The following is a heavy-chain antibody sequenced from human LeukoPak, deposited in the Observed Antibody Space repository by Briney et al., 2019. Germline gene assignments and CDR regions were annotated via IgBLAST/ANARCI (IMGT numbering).Heavy chain of an antibody. CDR2: VYYSGST. CDR3: ARGRRIVLTGEYYFDY. J-gene: IGHJ4*02. Sequence: SETLSLTCTVSGGSISSGGYSWSWIRQHPGKGLEWIGYVYYSGSTYYNPSLKSRVTISVDTSKNQFSLKLSSVTAADTAVYYCARGRRIVLTGEYYFDYWGQGTLVTVSS. V-gene: IGHV4-31*03. D-gene: IGHD3-10*01. CDR1: GGSISSGGYS.